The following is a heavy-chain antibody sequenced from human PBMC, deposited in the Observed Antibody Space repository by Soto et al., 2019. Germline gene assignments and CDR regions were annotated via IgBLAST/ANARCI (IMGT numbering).Heavy chain of an antibody. J-gene: IGHJ4*02. D-gene: IGHD5-18*01. CDR3: AKESSGYNYGFYNYFDY. CDR2: ISSGGTYT. CDR1: GFTFSNYA. V-gene: IGHV3-23*01. Sequence: LRLSCAASGFTFSNYAMTWVRQAPGKGLEWVSAISSGGTYTDYADSVKGRFTLSRDNSKNMVYPQMNSLRAEDTAVYHCAKESSGYNYGFYNYFDYWGQGTLVTVSS.